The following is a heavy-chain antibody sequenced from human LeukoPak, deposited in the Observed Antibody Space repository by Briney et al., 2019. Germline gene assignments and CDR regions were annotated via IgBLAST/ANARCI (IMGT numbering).Heavy chain of an antibody. J-gene: IGHJ4*02. CDR3: ARALAYCAGNCVTDYFDY. Sequence: PSETLSLTCTVSGGSINSATYYWGWIRQPPGKGLEWIGTTYSSGSTSYTPSLESRVTMSVDTSKNQFFLKLTSVTAADTAVYYCARALAYCAGNCVTDYFDYWGQGALVTVSS. CDR1: GGSINSATYY. V-gene: IGHV4-39*01. CDR2: TYSSGST. D-gene: IGHD2-21*01.